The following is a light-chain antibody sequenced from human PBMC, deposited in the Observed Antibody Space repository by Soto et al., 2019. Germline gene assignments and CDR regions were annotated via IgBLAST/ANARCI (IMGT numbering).Light chain of an antibody. CDR2: EAS. CDR1: QSVRSH. J-gene: IGKJ5*01. V-gene: IGKV3-11*01. Sequence: EIVLTQSPATLSLSPGERATLSCRGSQSVRSHLVWYQQKPGQAPRLLFYEASNRATGIPARFSGSGSGTDFTLTISSLEPEDFAVYYCQQRSDWPITFGQGTRLEIK. CDR3: QQRSDWPIT.